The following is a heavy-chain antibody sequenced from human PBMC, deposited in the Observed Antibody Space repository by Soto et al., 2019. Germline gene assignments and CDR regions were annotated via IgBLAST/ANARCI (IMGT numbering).Heavy chain of an antibody. CDR2: ISYDGNVK. V-gene: IGHV3-30*18. J-gene: IGHJ6*02. D-gene: IGHD3-10*01. Sequence: GGSRRLSCAASGFSFSNHGMLWVRQAPGKGLEWVAVISYDGNVKYYTDSVKGRFTISRDNSQSTLFLQMDSLRPEDAAVYYCAKDLKVSGGFHGSLNYYYGMDVWGQGTTVTVSS. CDR3: AKDLKVSGGFHGSLNYYYGMDV. CDR1: GFSFSNHG.